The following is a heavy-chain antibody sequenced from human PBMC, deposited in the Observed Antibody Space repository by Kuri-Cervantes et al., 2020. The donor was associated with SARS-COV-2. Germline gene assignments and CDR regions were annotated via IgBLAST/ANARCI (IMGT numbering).Heavy chain of an antibody. J-gene: IGHJ4*02. D-gene: IGHD2-21*01. CDR2: TSYDGTSK. Sequence: GESLKISCVASGFNFSTTDMHWVRQTPGEGLEWVAITSYDGTSKYYADSVKGRFTISRDNSKNTLYLQMNNLRGDDTAVYFCARGRVGVQDFWGQGTLVTVSS. CDR3: ARGRVGVQDF. V-gene: IGHV3-30-3*01. CDR1: GFNFSTTD.